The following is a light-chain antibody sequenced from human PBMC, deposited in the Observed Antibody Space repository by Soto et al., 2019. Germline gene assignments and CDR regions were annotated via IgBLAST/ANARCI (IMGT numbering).Light chain of an antibody. Sequence: DIQMTQSPSTLSASVGDRVTITCRASQSISSWSAWYQQKPGKAPKLLIYDAYSLESGTPSRFSGRRSATEFTLTIASVQPEDFATYYCQQYSSYSPLTFGGGTKVDIK. V-gene: IGKV1-5*01. CDR1: QSISSW. CDR2: DAY. CDR3: QQYSSYSPLT. J-gene: IGKJ4*01.